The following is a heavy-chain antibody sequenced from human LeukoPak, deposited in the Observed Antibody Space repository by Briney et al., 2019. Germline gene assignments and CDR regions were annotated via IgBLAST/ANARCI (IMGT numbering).Heavy chain of an antibody. D-gene: IGHD2-2*01. J-gene: IGHJ5*02. V-gene: IGHV1-69*05. Sequence: SVKLSCTASGGTFSSYAISWVRQAPGQGLEWMGWIIPIFGTANYAQKLQGRVTITTDESTSTAYMELSSLRAEDTAVYYCARTFPRYCSSTSCYLRGWFDPWGQGTLVTVSS. CDR1: GGTFSSYA. CDR3: ARTFPRYCSSTSCYLRGWFDP. CDR2: IIPIFGTA.